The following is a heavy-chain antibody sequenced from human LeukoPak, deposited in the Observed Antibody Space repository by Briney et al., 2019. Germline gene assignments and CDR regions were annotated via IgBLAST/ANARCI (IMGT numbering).Heavy chain of an antibody. D-gene: IGHD1-26*01. J-gene: IGHJ4*02. V-gene: IGHV3-48*04. CDR3: AREVGATYFDY. CDR2: ISSSGSTI. Sequence: GGSLRLSCAPSGFTFSSYGMSWVRQAPGKGLEWVSYISSSGSTIYYADSVKGRFTISRDNAKNSLYLQMNSLRAEDTAVYYCAREVGATYFDYWGQGTLVTVSS. CDR1: GFTFSSYG.